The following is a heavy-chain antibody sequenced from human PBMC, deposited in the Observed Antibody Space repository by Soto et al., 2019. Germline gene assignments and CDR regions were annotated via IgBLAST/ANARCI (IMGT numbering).Heavy chain of an antibody. CDR2: INHSGST. Sequence: SETLSLTCAVYGGSFSGYYWSWIRQPPGKGLEWIGEINHSGSTNYNPSLKSRVTISVDTSKNQFSLKLSSVTAADTAVYYCARVGRQQLVRYYYYMDVWGKGITVTVSS. J-gene: IGHJ6*03. V-gene: IGHV4-34*01. CDR1: GGSFSGYY. CDR3: ARVGRQQLVRYYYYMDV. D-gene: IGHD6-13*01.